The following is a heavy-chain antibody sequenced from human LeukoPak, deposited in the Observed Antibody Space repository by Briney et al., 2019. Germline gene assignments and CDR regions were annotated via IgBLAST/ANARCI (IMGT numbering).Heavy chain of an antibody. Sequence: PGGSLRLSCEVSGFPFSSHAMSWVRQAPGKGLEWVSAISGSGYSTYYADSVKGRFTISRDNSKNTLYLQMNSLRAEDTAVYYCAKEAGYSGYDYPDYWGQGTLVTVSS. CDR3: AKEAGYSGYDYPDY. J-gene: IGHJ4*02. CDR2: ISGSGYST. CDR1: GFPFSSHA. D-gene: IGHD5-12*01. V-gene: IGHV3-23*01.